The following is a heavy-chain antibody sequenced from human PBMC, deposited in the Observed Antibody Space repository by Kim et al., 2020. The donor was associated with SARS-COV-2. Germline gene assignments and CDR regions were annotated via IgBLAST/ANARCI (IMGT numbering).Heavy chain of an antibody. V-gene: IGHV3-48*01. CDR1: GFTFSTYS. D-gene: IGHD3-22*01. CDR3: ARRYYYDSSGYLY. Sequence: GGSLRLSCAASGFTFSTYSMNWVRQAPGKGLEWVSYISSSSSTIHYADSVKGRFTISRDNAKNSLYLQMNSLRVEDTAVYYCARRYYYDSSGYLYWGQGTLVTVSS. J-gene: IGHJ4*02. CDR2: ISSSSSTI.